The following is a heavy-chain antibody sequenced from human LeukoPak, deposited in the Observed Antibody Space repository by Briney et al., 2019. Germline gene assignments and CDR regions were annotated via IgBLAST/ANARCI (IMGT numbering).Heavy chain of an antibody. J-gene: IGHJ2*01. CDR3: AKDSRDGYNYVNWYFDL. V-gene: IGHV3-23*01. D-gene: IGHD5-24*01. CDR2: ISGSGGNT. CDR1: GLTFSSYW. Sequence: GGSLRLSCAASGLTFSSYWMHWVRQAPGKGLEWVSGISGSGGNTYYADSVKGRFTISRDNSKNTLYLQMNSLRAEDTAVYYCAKDSRDGYNYVNWYFDLWGRGTLVTVSS.